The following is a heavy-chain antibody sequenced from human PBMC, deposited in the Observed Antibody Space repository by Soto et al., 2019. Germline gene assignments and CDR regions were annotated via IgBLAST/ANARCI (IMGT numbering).Heavy chain of an antibody. V-gene: IGHV3-30*18. Sequence: GGSLRLSCAASGFTFSSYGMHWVRQAPGKGLEWVAVISYDGSNKYYADSVKGRFTISRDNSKNTLYLQMNSLRAEDTAVYYCAKANRIKRPPTTMVRGVIRGDWFDPWGQGTLVTVSS. CDR3: AKANRIKRPPTTMVRGVIRGDWFDP. CDR2: ISYDGSNK. CDR1: GFTFSSYG. D-gene: IGHD3-10*01. J-gene: IGHJ5*02.